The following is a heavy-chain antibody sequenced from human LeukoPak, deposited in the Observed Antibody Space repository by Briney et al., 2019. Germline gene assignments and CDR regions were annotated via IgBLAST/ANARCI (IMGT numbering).Heavy chain of an antibody. CDR3: ARVNGIAAAGTLGY. CDR2: IYHSGST. Sequence: SETLSLTCTVSGYSISSGYYWGWIRPPPGKGLEWIGSIYHSGSTYYNPSLKSRVTISVDTSKNQFSLKLSSVTAADTAVYYCARVNGIAAAGTLGYWGQGTLVTVSS. V-gene: IGHV4-38-2*02. J-gene: IGHJ4*02. CDR1: GYSISSGYY. D-gene: IGHD6-13*01.